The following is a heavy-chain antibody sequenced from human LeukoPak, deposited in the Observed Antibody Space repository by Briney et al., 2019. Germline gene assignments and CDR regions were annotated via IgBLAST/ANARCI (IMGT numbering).Heavy chain of an antibody. D-gene: IGHD1-1*01. CDR2: INNDGSDT. CDR3: VRSGGGFDY. Sequence: GGSLRLSCVASGFTFGSYWMHWVRQVPGKGLVWVSHINNDGSDTTYADSVKGRFSISRDNAKSTLFLQMNSLQAEDTAIYYCVRSGGGFDYWGQGTLVTVSS. V-gene: IGHV3-74*01. J-gene: IGHJ4*02. CDR1: GFTFGSYW.